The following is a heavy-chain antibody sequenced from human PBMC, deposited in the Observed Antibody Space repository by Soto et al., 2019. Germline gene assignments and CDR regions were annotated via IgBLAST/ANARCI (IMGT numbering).Heavy chain of an antibody. CDR2: IIPIFGTA. CDR3: ASRYHLGYCSSTSCYTHWFDP. CDR1: GGTFSSYA. J-gene: IGHJ5*02. Sequence: SVKVSCKASGGTFSSYAISWVRQAPGQGLEWMGGIIPIFGTANYAQKFQGRVTITADESTSTAYMELSSLRSEDTAVYYCASRYHLGYCSSTSCYTHWFDPWGQGTLVTVSS. D-gene: IGHD2-2*02. V-gene: IGHV1-69*13.